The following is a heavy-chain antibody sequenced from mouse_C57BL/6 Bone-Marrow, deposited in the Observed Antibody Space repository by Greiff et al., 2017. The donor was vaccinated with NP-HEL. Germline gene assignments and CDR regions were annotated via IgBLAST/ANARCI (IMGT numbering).Heavy chain of an antibody. Sequence: EVQLQQSGPELVKPGASVKISCKASGYSFTGYYMNWVKQSPEKSLEWIGEINPSTGGTTYNQKFKAKATLTVDKSSSTAYMQLKSLTSEDSAVYYCARAYYFDYWGQSTTLTVSS. CDR3: ARAYYFDY. J-gene: IGHJ2*01. CDR2: INPSTGGT. V-gene: IGHV1-42*01. CDR1: GYSFTGYY.